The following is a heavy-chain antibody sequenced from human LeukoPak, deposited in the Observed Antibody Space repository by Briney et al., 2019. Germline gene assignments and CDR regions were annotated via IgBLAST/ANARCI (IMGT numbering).Heavy chain of an antibody. CDR3: ASGEVFGDLFDVY. D-gene: IGHD3-10*02. CDR1: GFTFSNHE. J-gene: IGHJ4*02. V-gene: IGHV3-48*03. CDR2: ISISRSTI. Sequence: GGSLRLSCAASGFTFSNHEMNWVRQAPGKGLEWVSYISISRSTIYYADSVKGRFTISRDNARNSLHLQMNSLRAEDTALYYCASGEVFGDLFDVYWGQGTLVTVSS.